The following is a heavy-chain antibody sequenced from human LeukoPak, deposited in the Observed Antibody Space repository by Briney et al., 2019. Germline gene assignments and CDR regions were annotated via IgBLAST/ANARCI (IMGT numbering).Heavy chain of an antibody. J-gene: IGHJ5*02. Sequence: SETLSLTCAVYGGSFSGYYWSWIRQPPGKGLEWIGEINHSGSTNYNPSLKSRVTISVDTSKNQFSLKLSSVTAADTAVYYCATSLYTGWFDPWGQGTLVTVSS. CDR1: GGSFSGYY. V-gene: IGHV4-34*01. CDR2: INHSGST. D-gene: IGHD3-16*02. CDR3: ATSLYTGWFDP.